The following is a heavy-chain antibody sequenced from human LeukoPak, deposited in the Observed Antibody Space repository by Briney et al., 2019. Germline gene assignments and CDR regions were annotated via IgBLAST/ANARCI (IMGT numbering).Heavy chain of an antibody. V-gene: IGHV3-23*01. CDR1: GFTFSSFA. D-gene: IGHD3-10*01. J-gene: IGHJ4*02. CDR2: ISGNGATT. Sequence: GGSLRLCCAASGFTFSSFAMSWVRQVPGKGLEWVSGISGNGATTHHADSVKGRFTISRDNSKNTLYLQMNSLRAEDTAVYYCAKWKYGSDFGYFDYWGQGTLVTVSS. CDR3: AKWKYGSDFGYFDY.